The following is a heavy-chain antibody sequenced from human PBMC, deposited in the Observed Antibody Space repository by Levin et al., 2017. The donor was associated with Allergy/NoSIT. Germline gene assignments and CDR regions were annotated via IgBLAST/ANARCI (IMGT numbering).Heavy chain of an antibody. D-gene: IGHD6-19*01. V-gene: IGHV3-30*03. CDR1: GFIFSSYG. CDR3: AASSSGWFDF. Sequence: GGSLRLSCAASGFIFSSYGMHWVRQAPGKGLEWVAFISFDGSNKNYGDSVKGRFTISRDNSKNTLFLHMTSLRDEDTAVFYCAASSSGWFDFWGQGTLVTVSS. J-gene: IGHJ4*02. CDR2: ISFDGSNK.